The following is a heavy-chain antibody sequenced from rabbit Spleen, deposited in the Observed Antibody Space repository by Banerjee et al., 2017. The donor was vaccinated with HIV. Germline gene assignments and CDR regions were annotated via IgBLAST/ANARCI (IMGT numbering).Heavy chain of an antibody. D-gene: IGHD6-1*01. J-gene: IGHJ4*01. CDR3: ARDATGHLYAFDL. Sequence: QDQLEESGGGLVKPGGTLTLTCTTSGFDLDNYDYMCWVRQAPGKELEWIGCIDNGESGSTYYATWAKGRFTISQTSSTMVSLQMTSLTAADTATYFCARDATGHLYAFDLWGPGTLVTVS. V-gene: IGHV1S45*01. CDR2: IDNGESGST. CDR1: GFDLDNYDY.